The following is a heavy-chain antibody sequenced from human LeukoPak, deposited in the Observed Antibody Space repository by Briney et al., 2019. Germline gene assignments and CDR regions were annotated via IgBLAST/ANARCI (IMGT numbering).Heavy chain of an antibody. CDR1: VYTFTRYG. D-gene: IGHD2-2*01. CDR3: ARGDVVVSAAVRFDP. CDR2: ISAHNGKT. J-gene: IGHJ5*02. V-gene: IGHV1-18*01. Sequence: ASVNVSFKSSVYTFTRYGITWVRPAPGQGLEWMGWISAHNGKTNYAQKFQGRVTMTTDTPTSTAYMELRSLRSDDAAVYYCARGDVVVSAAVRFDPWGQGTLVTVSS.